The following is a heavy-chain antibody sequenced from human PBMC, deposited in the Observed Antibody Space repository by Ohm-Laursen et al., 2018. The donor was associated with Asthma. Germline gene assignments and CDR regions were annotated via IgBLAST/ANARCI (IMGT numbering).Heavy chain of an antibody. Sequence: SLRLSCAASGYSFSLYSIHWIRQAPGKGLQWVASISTASTFIYYTDSVKGRFTISRDNAKNTFYLQMNSLRAEDTAVYYCAREGTMMVINGDAFDIWGQGTMVTVSS. CDR2: ISTASTFI. J-gene: IGHJ3*02. CDR3: AREGTMMVINGDAFDI. V-gene: IGHV3-21*01. CDR1: GYSFSLYS. D-gene: IGHD1-14*01.